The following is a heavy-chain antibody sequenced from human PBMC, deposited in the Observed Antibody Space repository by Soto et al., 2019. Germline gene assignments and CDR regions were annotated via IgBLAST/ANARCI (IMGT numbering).Heavy chain of an antibody. J-gene: IGHJ6*02. Sequence: ESGGGVVQPGRSLRLSCAASGFTFSSYGMHWVRQAPGKGLEWVAVISYDGSNKYYADSVKGRFTISRDNSKNTLYLQMNSLRAEDTAVYYCAKGSAAQGDYYGMDVWGQGTTVTVSS. CDR1: GFTFSSYG. V-gene: IGHV3-30*18. D-gene: IGHD6-13*01. CDR3: AKGSAAQGDYYGMDV. CDR2: ISYDGSNK.